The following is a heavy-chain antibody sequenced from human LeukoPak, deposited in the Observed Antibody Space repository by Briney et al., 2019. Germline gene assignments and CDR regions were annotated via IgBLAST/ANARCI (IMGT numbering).Heavy chain of an antibody. J-gene: IGHJ4*02. CDR3: TTAFGSSSSPY. CDR1: GFTFSNAW. CDR2: IKSKTDGGTT. V-gene: IGHV3-15*01. Sequence: GGSLRLSCAAPGFTFSNAWMSWVRQAPGKGLEWVGRIKSKTDGGTTDYAAPVKGRFTISRDDSKNTLYLQMNSLKTEDTAVYYCTTAFGSSSSPYWGQGTLVTVSS. D-gene: IGHD6-6*01.